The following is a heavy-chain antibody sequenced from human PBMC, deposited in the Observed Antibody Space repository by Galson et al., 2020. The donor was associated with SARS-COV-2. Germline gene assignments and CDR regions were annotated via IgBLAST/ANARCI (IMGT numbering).Heavy chain of an antibody. V-gene: IGHV5-51*01. Sequence: GESLKTSCKGSGYSFTSYWIGWVRQMPGKGLEWMGIIYPGDSDTRYSPSFQGQVTISADKSISTAYLQGSSLKASDTAMYYCARGLIAAAGIMDVWGQGTTVTVPS. CDR1: GYSFTSYW. D-gene: IGHD6-13*01. J-gene: IGHJ6*02. CDR2: IYPGDSDT. CDR3: ARGLIAAAGIMDV.